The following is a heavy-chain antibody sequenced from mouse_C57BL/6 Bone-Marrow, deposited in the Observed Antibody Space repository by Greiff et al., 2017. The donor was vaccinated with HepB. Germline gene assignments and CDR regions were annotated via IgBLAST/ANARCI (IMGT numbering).Heavy chain of an antibody. V-gene: IGHV1-47*01. CDR3: AKGRPFGSSFWYFDV. CDR1: GYTFTTYP. Sequence: VHLVESGAELVKPGASVKMSCKASGYTFTTYPIEWMKQNHGKSLEWIGNFHPYNDDTKYNEKFKGKATLTVEKSSSTVYLELSRLTSDDSAVYYCAKGRPFGSSFWYFDVWGTGTTVTVSS. J-gene: IGHJ1*03. CDR2: FHPYNDDT. D-gene: IGHD1-1*01.